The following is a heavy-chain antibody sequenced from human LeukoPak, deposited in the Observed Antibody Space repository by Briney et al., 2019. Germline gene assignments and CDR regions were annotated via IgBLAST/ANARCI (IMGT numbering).Heavy chain of an antibody. Sequence: ASVKVSCKVSGYTLTELSMHWVRQAPGKGLEWMGGFDPEDGETIYAQKFQGRVTMTEDTSTDTAYMELSSLRSEDTAVYYCATVSNEVGNDILTGYLIWGRGTLVTVSS. V-gene: IGHV1-24*01. J-gene: IGHJ4*02. CDR2: FDPEDGET. D-gene: IGHD3-9*01. CDR3: ATVSNEVGNDILTGYLI. CDR1: GYTLTELS.